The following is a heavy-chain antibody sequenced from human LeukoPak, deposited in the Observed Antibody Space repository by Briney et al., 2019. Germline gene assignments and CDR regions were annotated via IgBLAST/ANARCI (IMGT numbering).Heavy chain of an antibody. Sequence: ASVKVSCKASGYTFTGYYMHWGRQAPGQGREWMGGINPNSGGTNYAQKFQGRVTMTRDTSISTAYMELSRLRSDDTAVYYCAREASYGSGSYYYYYYGMDDWGQGTTVTVSS. CDR1: GYTFTGYY. J-gene: IGHJ6*02. V-gene: IGHV1-2*02. CDR3: AREASYGSGSYYYYYYGMDD. CDR2: INPNSGGT. D-gene: IGHD3-10*01.